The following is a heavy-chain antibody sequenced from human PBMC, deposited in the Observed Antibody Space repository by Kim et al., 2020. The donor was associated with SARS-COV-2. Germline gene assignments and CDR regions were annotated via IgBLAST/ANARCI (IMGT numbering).Heavy chain of an antibody. CDR3: ARDWPDGSGSYYGWWFDP. V-gene: IGHV4-59*13. Sequence: SETLSLTCTVSGGSISSYYWSWIRQPPGKGLEWIGYIYYSGSTNYNPSLKSRVPISVDPSKSQFSLKLSSVTAADTAVYYCARDWPDGSGSYYGWWFDPWGQGTLVTVSS. J-gene: IGHJ5*02. CDR2: IYYSGST. D-gene: IGHD3-10*01. CDR1: GGSISSYY.